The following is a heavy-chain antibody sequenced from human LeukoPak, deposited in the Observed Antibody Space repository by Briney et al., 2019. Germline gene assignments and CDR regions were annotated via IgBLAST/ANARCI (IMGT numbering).Heavy chain of an antibody. V-gene: IGHV3-21*01. D-gene: IGHD2-21*02. CDR3: ARDPPVVTANWDDAFDI. Sequence: PGGSLRLSCAASGFTFSSYSMNWVRQAPGKGLEWVSSISSSSSYIYYADSVKGRFTISRDNAKNSLYLQMNSLRAEDTAVYYCARDPPVVTANWDDAFDIWGQGTMVTVSS. CDR2: ISSSSSYI. J-gene: IGHJ3*02. CDR1: GFTFSSYS.